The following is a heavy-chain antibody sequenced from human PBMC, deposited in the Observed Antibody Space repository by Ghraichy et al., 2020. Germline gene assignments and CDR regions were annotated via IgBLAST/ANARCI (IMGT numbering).Heavy chain of an antibody. D-gene: IGHD3-3*01. CDR2: INHSGST. Sequence: SQTLSLTCAVYGGSFSGYYWSWIRQPPGKGLEWIGEINHSGSTNYNPSLKSRVTISVDTSKNQFSLKLSSVTAADTAVYYCASRRKYYDFWAAPRRGAFDIWGQGTMVTVSS. CDR3: ASRRKYYDFWAAPRRGAFDI. J-gene: IGHJ3*02. V-gene: IGHV4-34*01. CDR1: GGSFSGYY.